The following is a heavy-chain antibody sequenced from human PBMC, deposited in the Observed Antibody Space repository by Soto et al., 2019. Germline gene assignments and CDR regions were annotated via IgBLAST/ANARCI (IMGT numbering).Heavy chain of an antibody. D-gene: IGHD2-21*01. Sequence: GSLRLSCAASGFTLSSYAMSWVRQAPGKGLEWVSAISGSGGSTYYADSVKGRFTISRDNSKNTQYLQMNSLRAEDTAVYYCAKPYSLFELQYYYYGMDVWGQGTTVTVSS. V-gene: IGHV3-23*01. CDR1: GFTLSSYA. CDR2: ISGSGGST. CDR3: AKPYSLFELQYYYYGMDV. J-gene: IGHJ6*02.